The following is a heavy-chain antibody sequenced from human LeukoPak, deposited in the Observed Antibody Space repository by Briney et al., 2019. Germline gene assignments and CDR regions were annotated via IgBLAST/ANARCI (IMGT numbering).Heavy chain of an antibody. V-gene: IGHV3-23*01. D-gene: IGHD3-16*01. Sequence: GGSLRLSCAASGFTFSSYAMSWVRQAPGKGLEWVSANSGSGGSTYYADSEKGRFTISRDNSKNTLYLQMNSLRAEDTAVYYCAKIRLRMITFGETTGYWGQGTLVTVSS. CDR3: AKIRLRMITFGETTGY. J-gene: IGHJ4*02. CDR1: GFTFSSYA. CDR2: NSGSGGST.